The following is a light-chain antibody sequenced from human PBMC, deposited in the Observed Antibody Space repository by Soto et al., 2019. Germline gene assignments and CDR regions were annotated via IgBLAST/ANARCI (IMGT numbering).Light chain of an antibody. Sequence: QLVLTQPPSASGTHGQRVTISCSGSNSNIGSNPVNWYQQLPGAAPKLLIYSSNQRPSGVPDRFSGSKSGTSASLAISGLQSDDEADYYCAVWDASLSGVLFGGGTKLTVL. CDR1: NSNIGSNP. V-gene: IGLV1-44*01. CDR2: SSN. J-gene: IGLJ2*01. CDR3: AVWDASLSGVL.